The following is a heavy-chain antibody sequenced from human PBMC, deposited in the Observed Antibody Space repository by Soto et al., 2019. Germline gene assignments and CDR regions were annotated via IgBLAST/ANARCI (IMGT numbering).Heavy chain of an antibody. CDR2: IGADGDT. Sequence: EVQLVESGGGLVQTGGSLRLPCEGSGFSFSSYDMHWVRQAAGKRLEWVAAIGADGDTYYSDSVKGRLTISRENTKNSLYLQMNSLRTGDTGVYHCAKARLYYYYGMDVWGQGTMVTVSS. J-gene: IGHJ6*02. CDR1: GFSFSSYD. V-gene: IGHV3-13*01. CDR3: AKARLYYYYGMDV.